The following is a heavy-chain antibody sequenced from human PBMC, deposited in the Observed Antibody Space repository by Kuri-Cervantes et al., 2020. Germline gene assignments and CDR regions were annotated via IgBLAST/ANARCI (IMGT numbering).Heavy chain of an antibody. Sequence: GESLKISCAASGFTFSSYGMHWVRQAPGKGLEWVAFIWYDGSNKYYADSVKGRFTISRDNSKNTLYLQMNSLRAEDTAVYSCAKGVAADYMDVWGKGTTVTVSS. D-gene: IGHD6-13*01. CDR2: IWYDGSNK. CDR1: GFTFSSYG. J-gene: IGHJ6*03. CDR3: AKGVAADYMDV. V-gene: IGHV3-30*02.